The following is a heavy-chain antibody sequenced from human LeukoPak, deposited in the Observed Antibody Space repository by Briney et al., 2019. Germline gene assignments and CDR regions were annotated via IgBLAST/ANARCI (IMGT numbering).Heavy chain of an antibody. V-gene: IGHV3-23*01. CDR3: AKKQGPVMSSWYTDH. CDR1: GFTFSNYA. Sequence: GRSLRLSCAASGFTFSNYAMNWVRQRAGTGLELVSVITKSGGDTYYAYSVKGRFTISRDNSKNTLYLQMNSLRADDTAVYYCAKKQGPVMSSWYTDHWGQGTLVTVSS. D-gene: IGHD6-13*01. CDR2: ITKSGGDT. J-gene: IGHJ4*02.